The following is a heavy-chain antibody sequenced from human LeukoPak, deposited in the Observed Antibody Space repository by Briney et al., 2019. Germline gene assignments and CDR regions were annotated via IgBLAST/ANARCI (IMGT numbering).Heavy chain of an antibody. V-gene: IGHV3-23*01. Sequence: GGSLRLSCAASGFTFSTYGMSWVRQAPGKGLEWVSAISGSGGSTYYADSVKGRFTISRDNSKNTLYLQMNSLRAEDTAVYYCAKPGEEYCSGGSCYYFDYWGQGTLVTVSS. J-gene: IGHJ4*02. CDR3: AKPGEEYCSGGSCYYFDY. CDR1: GFTFSTYG. CDR2: ISGSGGST. D-gene: IGHD2-15*01.